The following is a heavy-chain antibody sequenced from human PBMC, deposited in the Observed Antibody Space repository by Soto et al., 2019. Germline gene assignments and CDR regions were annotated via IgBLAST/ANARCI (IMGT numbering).Heavy chain of an antibody. CDR2: MKQDGSEI. D-gene: IGHD2-21*01. J-gene: IGHJ4*02. Sequence: EVQLVESGGGLVQPGGSLRLSCAASGFTFSKYWMSWVRQAPGKGLEWVASMKQDGSEIYYVDSVKGRFTISRDNAKNSLYLQMNSLRAEDTAVYYCARLLWWWGYWGQGTLVTVSS. CDR3: ARLLWWWGY. V-gene: IGHV3-7*04. CDR1: GFTFSKYW.